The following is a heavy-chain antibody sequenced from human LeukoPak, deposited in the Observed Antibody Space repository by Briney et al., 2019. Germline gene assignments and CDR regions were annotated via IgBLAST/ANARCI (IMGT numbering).Heavy chain of an antibody. CDR1: GDSISSGGYY. J-gene: IGHJ4*02. Sequence: PSETLSLTCTVSGDSISSGGYYWSWIRQHPGKGLEWTGYIYYSGSTYYDPSLKSRVTISKDTSKNQFSLKLSSVTAADTAVYYCAAATNYYGSGSYSTWGQGTLVTVSS. D-gene: IGHD3-10*01. CDR2: IYYSGST. CDR3: AAATNYYGSGSYST. V-gene: IGHV4-31*03.